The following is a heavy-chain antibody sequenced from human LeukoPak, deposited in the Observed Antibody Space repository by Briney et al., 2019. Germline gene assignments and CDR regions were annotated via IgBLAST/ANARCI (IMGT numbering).Heavy chain of an antibody. CDR3: ARVSSSWYQDWYFDL. CDR1: GGSISSGSYH. CDR2: IYTSGST. Sequence: PSQALSLTCTVSGGSISSGSYHWTWIRQPAGKGLEWIGRIYTSGSTNYNPSLKSRVTISVDTSKNQFSLKLSSVTAADTAVYYCARVSSSWYQDWYFDLWGRGTLVTVSS. J-gene: IGHJ2*01. D-gene: IGHD6-13*01. V-gene: IGHV4-61*02.